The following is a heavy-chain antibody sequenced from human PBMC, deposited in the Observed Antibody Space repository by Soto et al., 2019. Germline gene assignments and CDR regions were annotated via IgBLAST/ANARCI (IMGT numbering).Heavy chain of an antibody. J-gene: IGHJ2*01. CDR3: AKDPRRACCCCRCLKWYFDL. Sequence: QVQLVESGGGVVQPGRSLRLSCAASGFTFSSYGMHWVRQAPGKGLEWVAVISYDGSNKYYADSVKGRFTISRDNSKNPLYLRMNSLRAEDTAVYYCAKDPRRACCCCRCLKWYFDLWGRGALVTVS. D-gene: IGHD2-15*01. CDR1: GFTFSSYG. V-gene: IGHV3-30*18. CDR2: ISYDGSNK.